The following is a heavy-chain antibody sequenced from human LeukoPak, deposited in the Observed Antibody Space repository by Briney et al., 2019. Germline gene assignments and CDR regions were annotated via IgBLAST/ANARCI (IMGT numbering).Heavy chain of an antibody. CDR2: INQDGSEK. Sequence: GGSLRLSCAASGFTFNSYWMSWVRQAPGKGLEWVANINQDGSEKYYADSVKGRFTISRDNSKNTLYLQMNSLRAEDTAVYYCAKDQVGATTLADYWGQGTLVTVSS. CDR3: AKDQVGATTLADY. V-gene: IGHV3-7*01. CDR1: GFTFNSYW. J-gene: IGHJ4*02. D-gene: IGHD1-26*01.